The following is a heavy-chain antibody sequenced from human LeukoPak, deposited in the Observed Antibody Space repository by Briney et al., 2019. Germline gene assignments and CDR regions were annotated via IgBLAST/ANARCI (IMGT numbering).Heavy chain of an antibody. CDR2: INPNSGGT. V-gene: IGHV1-2*02. D-gene: IGHD3-3*01. Sequence: ASVKVSCKAPGYTFTGYYMHWVRQAPGQGLEWMGWINPNSGGTNYAQKFQGRVTMTRDTSISTAYMELSRLRSDDTAVYYCACGYYDFWNRAWFDPWGQGTLVTVSS. J-gene: IGHJ5*02. CDR1: GYTFTGYY. CDR3: ACGYYDFWNRAWFDP.